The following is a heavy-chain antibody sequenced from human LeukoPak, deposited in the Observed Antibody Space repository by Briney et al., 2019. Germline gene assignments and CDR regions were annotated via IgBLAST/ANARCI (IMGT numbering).Heavy chain of an antibody. CDR1: GFTFSSYA. D-gene: IGHD3-22*01. CDR2: ISGSGGST. Sequence: GGSLRLSCAASGFTFSSYAMSWVRQAPGKGLEWVSAISGSGGSTYYADSVKGRFTISRDNSKNTLYLQMNSLRAEDTAVYYCVKGKLRKTYYYDSSGYYSFGYWGQGTLVTVSS. V-gene: IGHV3-23*01. CDR3: VKGKLRKTYYYDSSGYYSFGY. J-gene: IGHJ4*02.